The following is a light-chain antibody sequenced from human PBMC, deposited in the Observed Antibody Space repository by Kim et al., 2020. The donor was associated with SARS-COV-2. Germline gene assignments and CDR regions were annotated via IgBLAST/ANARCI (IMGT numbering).Light chain of an antibody. CDR2: GVS. CDR3: SSYTTSTSVV. J-gene: IGLJ2*01. V-gene: IGLV2-14*03. CDR1: SSDVGGYTY. Sequence: QSALTQPASVSGSPGQSITISCTGTSSDVGGYTYVSWYQQPPGKAPKLMIYGVSNRPSGVSNRFSGSKSVNTASLTISGLQAEDEADYYCSSYTTSTSVVFGGGTKLTVL.